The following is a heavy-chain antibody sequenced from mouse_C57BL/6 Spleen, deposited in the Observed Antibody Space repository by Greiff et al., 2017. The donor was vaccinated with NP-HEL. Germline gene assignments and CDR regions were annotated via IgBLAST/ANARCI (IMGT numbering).Heavy chain of an antibody. CDR3: ASHYDYYYAMDY. V-gene: IGHV5-17*01. Sequence: EVQGVESGGGLVKPGGSLKLSCAASGFTFSDYGMHWVRQAPEKGLEWVAYISSGSSTIYYADTVKGRFTISRDNAKNTLFLQMSSLRAEDTAMYYCASHYDYYYAMDYWGQGTSVTVSS. D-gene: IGHD2-4*01. CDR1: GFTFSDYG. CDR2: ISSGSSTI. J-gene: IGHJ4*01.